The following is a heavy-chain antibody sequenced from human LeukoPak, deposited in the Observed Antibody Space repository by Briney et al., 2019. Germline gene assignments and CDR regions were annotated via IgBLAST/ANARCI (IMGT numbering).Heavy chain of an antibody. V-gene: IGHV3-48*01. CDR1: GFTFSSYS. Sequence: GGSLRHSCAASGFTFSSYSMNWVRQAPGKGLEWISYIISTGSTTYYADSVKGRFTISRDNANNSLSLQMSSLRAEDTAVYYCATGFWGYCSRNSCPLDNWGQGTLVTAAS. J-gene: IGHJ4*02. CDR2: IISTGSTT. D-gene: IGHD2-2*01. CDR3: ATGFWGYCSRNSCPLDN.